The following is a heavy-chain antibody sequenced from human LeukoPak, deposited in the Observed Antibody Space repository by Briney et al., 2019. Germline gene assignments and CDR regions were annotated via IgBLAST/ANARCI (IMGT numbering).Heavy chain of an antibody. V-gene: IGHV1-69*06. D-gene: IGHD3-22*01. CDR3: ARSPDSSGYNIDFCLP. Sequence: SVKVSCKASGGTFSGYAISWVRQAPGQRLEWMGRVIPIFGTANYAQKFQGRVTITAYKSTSTAYVELSSLRSEDTAVYYCARSPDSSGYNIDFCLPGAQDTLVTVSS. CDR1: GGTFSGYA. CDR2: VIPIFGTA. J-gene: IGHJ1*01.